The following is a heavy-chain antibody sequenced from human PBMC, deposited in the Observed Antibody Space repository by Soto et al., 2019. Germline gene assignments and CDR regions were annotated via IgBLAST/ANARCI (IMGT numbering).Heavy chain of an antibody. Sequence: QVQLVQSGAEVKKPGASVMVSCKASGYTFINYDINWVRQATGQGLEWVGWMNPDSGNTGYAQNLRGRVTMPGNPSVSSVYMELSSLASEDTAVYYCARRRGSNGWFDLWGQGTLVTVSS. CDR3: ARRRGSNGWFDL. CDR1: GYTFINYD. J-gene: IGHJ5*02. CDR2: MNPDSGNT. D-gene: IGHD2-8*01. V-gene: IGHV1-8*01.